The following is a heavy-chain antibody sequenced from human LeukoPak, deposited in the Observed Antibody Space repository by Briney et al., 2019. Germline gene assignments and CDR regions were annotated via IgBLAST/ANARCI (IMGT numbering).Heavy chain of an antibody. D-gene: IGHD4-11*01. Sequence: SVKVSCKASGGTFSSYAISWVRQAPGQGLEWMGRIIPIFGTANYAQKFQGRVTITTDESTSTAYLELNSLRAEDTAVYYCARGTDYSNRHRRRFAFDIWGQGTMVTVSS. V-gene: IGHV1-69*05. CDR2: IIPIFGTA. CDR3: ARGTDYSNRHRRRFAFDI. CDR1: GGTFSSYA. J-gene: IGHJ3*02.